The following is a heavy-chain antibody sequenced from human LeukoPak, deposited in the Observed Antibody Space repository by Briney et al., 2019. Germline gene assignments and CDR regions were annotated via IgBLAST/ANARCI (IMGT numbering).Heavy chain of an antibody. Sequence: GASVKVSCKASGYTFTSYYMHWVRQAPGQGLEWMGIINPSGGSTSYAQKFQGRVTMTRDTSTSTVYMELSSLRSEDTAVYYCATYPGYCSGGSCYFDYWGQGTLVTVSS. V-gene: IGHV1-46*01. CDR2: INPSGGST. CDR1: GYTFTSYY. D-gene: IGHD2-15*01. J-gene: IGHJ4*02. CDR3: ATYPGYCSGGSCYFDY.